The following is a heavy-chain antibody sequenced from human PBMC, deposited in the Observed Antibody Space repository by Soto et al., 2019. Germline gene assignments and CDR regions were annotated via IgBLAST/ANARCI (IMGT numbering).Heavy chain of an antibody. Sequence: EVQLVESGGGLVQPGRSLRLSCAASGFTFDDYAMHWVRQAPGKGLEWVSGISWNSGSIGYADSVKGRFTISRDNAKNSLDLQMNSLGAEDTALYYWAKDRNGDYVLDYWGQGTLVTVSS. CDR2: ISWNSGSI. J-gene: IGHJ4*02. CDR1: GFTFDDYA. CDR3: AKDRNGDYVLDY. D-gene: IGHD4-17*01. V-gene: IGHV3-9*01.